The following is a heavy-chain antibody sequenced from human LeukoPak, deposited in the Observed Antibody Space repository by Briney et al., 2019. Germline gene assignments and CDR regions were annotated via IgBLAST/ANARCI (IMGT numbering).Heavy chain of an antibody. J-gene: IGHJ4*02. CDR3: ARYLYSSSFDY. V-gene: IGHV3-7*01. Sequence: QTGGSLRLFCAASGFTFSSYWMSWVRQAPGKGLEWVANIKQDGSEEYYVDSVKGRFTISRDNAKNSLYLQMNSLRAEDTAVYYCARYLYSSSFDYWGQGTLVTVSS. CDR1: GFTFSSYW. D-gene: IGHD6-6*01. CDR2: IKQDGSEE.